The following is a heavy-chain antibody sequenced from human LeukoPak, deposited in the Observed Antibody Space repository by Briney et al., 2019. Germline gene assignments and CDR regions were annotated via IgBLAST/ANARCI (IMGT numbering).Heavy chain of an antibody. Sequence: GGSLRLSCTASGFTFGDYGMSWVRPAPGKGLGWVGLIRSKAYGGTTEYAASVKGRFSISRDDSKSIAYLQLNSLKTEDTAVYYCTRDGIRGYYAFDYWGQGTLVTVSS. CDR3: TRDGIRGYYAFDY. D-gene: IGHD3-22*01. CDR2: IRSKAYGGTT. J-gene: IGHJ4*02. CDR1: GFTFGDYG. V-gene: IGHV3-49*04.